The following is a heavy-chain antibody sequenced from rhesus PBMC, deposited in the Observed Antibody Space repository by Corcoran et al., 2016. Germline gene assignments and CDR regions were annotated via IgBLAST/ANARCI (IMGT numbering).Heavy chain of an antibody. CDR3: ARGGDYYGSGYPFDY. J-gene: IGHJ4*01. Sequence: QVQLQESGPGLVKPSETLSLTCAVSGYSISSGYGWGWIRQPPGKGLEWIGQIYGGSGSTYYTPSLKGRVTVSKDPSKNQFSLKLSSVTAADTAVYYCARGGDYYGSGYPFDYWGQGVLVTVSS. CDR1: GYSISSGYG. CDR2: IYGGSGST. D-gene: IGHD3-28*01. V-gene: IGHV4-127*01.